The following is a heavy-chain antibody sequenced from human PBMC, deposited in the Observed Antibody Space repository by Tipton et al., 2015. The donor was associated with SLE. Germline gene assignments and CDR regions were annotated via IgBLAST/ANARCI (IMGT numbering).Heavy chain of an antibody. CDR3: ARRRGSSWYEDYFDY. CDR2: INYSGST. J-gene: IGHJ4*02. CDR1: GGSISSHY. D-gene: IGHD6-13*01. V-gene: IGHV4-59*11. Sequence: TLSLTCTVSGGSISSHYCIWIRRPPGKAMEWIAYINYSGSTNYNPSPKSRVTMSVDTSKNKFSLKLSSVTAADTAVYYCARRRGSSWYEDYFDYWGQGTLVTVSS.